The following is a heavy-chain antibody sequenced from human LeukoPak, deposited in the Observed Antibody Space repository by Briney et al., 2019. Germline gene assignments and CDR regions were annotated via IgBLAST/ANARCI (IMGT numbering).Heavy chain of an antibody. Sequence: GGSLRLSCAASGHYWMHWVRQAPGKGLVWVSHINSDGSWTGYADSVKGRFTISKDNAKNTVYLQMNNLRAEDAAVYYCVSFYETYWGRGTLVTVSS. CDR1: GHYW. CDR3: VSFYETY. J-gene: IGHJ4*02. V-gene: IGHV3-74*01. CDR2: INSDGSWT. D-gene: IGHD2-2*01.